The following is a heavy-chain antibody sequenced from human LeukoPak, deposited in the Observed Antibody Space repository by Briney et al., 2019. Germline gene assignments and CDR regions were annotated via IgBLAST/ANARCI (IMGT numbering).Heavy chain of an antibody. D-gene: IGHD5-18*01. CDR3: AREQPSYEYAFDI. V-gene: IGHV1-18*01. CDR1: SYTFTSYG. J-gene: IGHJ3*02. Sequence: ASVKVSCKASSYTFTSYGISWVRQAPGQGLEWMGWISAYNGNTNYAQNLQGRVTMTTDTSTSTAYMELKSLRSDDTAVYYCAREQPSYEYAFDIWGQGTMVTVSS. CDR2: ISAYNGNT.